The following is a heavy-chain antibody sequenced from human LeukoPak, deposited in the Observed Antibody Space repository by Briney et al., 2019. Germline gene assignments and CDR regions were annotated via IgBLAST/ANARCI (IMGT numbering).Heavy chain of an antibody. V-gene: IGHV1-69*13. J-gene: IGHJ6*02. CDR2: IIPIFGTA. D-gene: IGHD3-10*01. Sequence: GASVKVSCKASGGTFSSYAISWVRQAPGQGLEWMGGIIPIFGTANYAQKFQGRVTITANESTSTAYMELSSLRSEDTAVYYCARRWFGELMIDYYGMDVWGQGTTVTVSS. CDR1: GGTFSSYA. CDR3: ARRWFGELMIDYYGMDV.